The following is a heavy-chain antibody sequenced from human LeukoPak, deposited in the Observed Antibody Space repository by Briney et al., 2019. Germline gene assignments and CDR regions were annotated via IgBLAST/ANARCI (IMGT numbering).Heavy chain of an antibody. CDR1: GFTFSSYR. CDR3: ARDRIAVAGTRGDAFDI. V-gene: IGHV3-74*03. Sequence: GGSLRLSCAASGFTFSSYRFHWVRQGPGKGLVWVSRINSDGSNIMYADSVKGRFTISRDNAKNTLYLQMNSLRAEDTAVYYCARDRIAVAGTRGDAFDIWGQGTMVTVSS. CDR2: INSDGSNI. D-gene: IGHD6-19*01. J-gene: IGHJ3*02.